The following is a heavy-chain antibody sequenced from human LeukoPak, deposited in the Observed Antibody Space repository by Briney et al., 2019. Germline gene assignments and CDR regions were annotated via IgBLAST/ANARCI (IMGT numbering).Heavy chain of an antibody. V-gene: IGHV3-23*01. J-gene: IGHJ4*02. CDR2: TIGTGDSK. Sequence: GGSLRLSCAASGFTFRNYGMSWVRQAPGKGLEWVSGTIGTGDSKFYADPVKGRFTVSRDNSRNTLYLHMNSLRVDDTAVYYCASLYNDYGDYWGQGALVTVSS. CDR3: ASLYNDYGDY. D-gene: IGHD5-24*01. CDR1: GFTFRNYG.